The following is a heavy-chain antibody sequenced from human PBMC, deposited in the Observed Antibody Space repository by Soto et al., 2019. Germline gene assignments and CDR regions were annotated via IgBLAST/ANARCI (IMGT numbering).Heavy chain of an antibody. CDR3: ARDQGGYSYGYSYLPFDY. D-gene: IGHD5-18*01. CDR2: ISSSSSYI. Sequence: EVQLVESGGGLVKPGGSLRLSCAASGFTFSSYSMNWVRQAPGKGLEWVSSISSSSSYIYYADSVKGRFTISRDNAKNSLYLQMNSLRDEDTAVYYCARDQGGYSYGYSYLPFDYWGQGTLVTVSS. V-gene: IGHV3-21*01. CDR1: GFTFSSYS. J-gene: IGHJ4*02.